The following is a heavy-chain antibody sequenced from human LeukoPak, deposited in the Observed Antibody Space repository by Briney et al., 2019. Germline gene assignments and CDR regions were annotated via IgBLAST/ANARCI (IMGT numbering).Heavy chain of an antibody. Sequence: SETLSLTCTVSGVSISSYYWSWIRQPPGRGLEWIGYIYYSGTTNYNPSLKSRVTISVDTSKNQFSLKLSSVTAADTAVYYCASGREDFQHWGQGTLVTVSS. CDR2: IYYSGTT. CDR3: ASGREDFQH. CDR1: GVSISSYY. J-gene: IGHJ1*01. D-gene: IGHD3-10*01. V-gene: IGHV4-59*01.